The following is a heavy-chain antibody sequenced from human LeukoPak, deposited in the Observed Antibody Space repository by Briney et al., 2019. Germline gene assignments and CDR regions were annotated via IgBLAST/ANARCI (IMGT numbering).Heavy chain of an antibody. V-gene: IGHV3-7*01. D-gene: IGHD6-13*01. J-gene: IGHJ4*02. Sequence: GGSLRLSCAASGFTFSSYSMTWVRQAPGKGLEWVANIKNDGAVKNYVDSVKGRFTISRDNAKNSLYLQMNSLRAEDTAVYYCAKDSYSKGDFWGQGVLVTVSS. CDR3: AKDSYSKGDF. CDR2: IKNDGAVK. CDR1: GFTFSSYS.